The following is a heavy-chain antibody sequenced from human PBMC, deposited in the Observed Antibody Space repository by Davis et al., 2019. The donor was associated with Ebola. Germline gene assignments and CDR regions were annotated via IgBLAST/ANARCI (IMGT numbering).Heavy chain of an antibody. Sequence: GESLKISCAASGFTFSSYWIHWVRQAPGKGLEWVSRVNVDGSTINYADSVKGRFTISRDNAKNTVHLQMDSLRAEDTAVYYCARDLYYYDSSGYGVAFDIWGQGTMVTVSS. CDR3: ARDLYYYDSSGYGVAFDI. J-gene: IGHJ3*02. V-gene: IGHV3-74*01. CDR2: VNVDGSTI. CDR1: GFTFSSYW. D-gene: IGHD3-22*01.